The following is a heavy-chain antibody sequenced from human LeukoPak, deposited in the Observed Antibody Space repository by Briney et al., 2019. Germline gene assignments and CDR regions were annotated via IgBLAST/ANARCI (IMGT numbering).Heavy chain of an antibody. CDR1: GFTFSSYS. CDR2: ISSSSSYI. V-gene: IGHV3-21*01. CDR3: ARDRGGSTSWDYFDY. J-gene: IGHJ4*02. D-gene: IGHD2-2*01. Sequence: PGGSLRLSCAASGFTFSSYSMNWVRQAPGKGLEWVSSISSSSSYIYYADSVKGRFTISRDNAKNSLYLQMNSLRAEDTAVYYCARDRGGSTSWDYFDYWGQGTLVTVSS.